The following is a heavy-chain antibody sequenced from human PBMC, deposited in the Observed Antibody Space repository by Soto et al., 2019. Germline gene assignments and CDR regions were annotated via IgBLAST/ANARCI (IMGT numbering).Heavy chain of an antibody. Sequence: QVQLVQSGAEVKKPGSSVKVSWKASGGTFSSYAISWVRQAPGQGLEWMGGIIPIFGTANYAQKFQGRVTITADESTSTAYMELSSLRSEDTAVYYCARKMRNRGIVGATGYYYGMDVWGQGTTVTVSS. V-gene: IGHV1-69*01. CDR1: GGTFSSYA. D-gene: IGHD1-26*01. J-gene: IGHJ6*02. CDR3: ARKMRNRGIVGATGYYYGMDV. CDR2: IIPIFGTA.